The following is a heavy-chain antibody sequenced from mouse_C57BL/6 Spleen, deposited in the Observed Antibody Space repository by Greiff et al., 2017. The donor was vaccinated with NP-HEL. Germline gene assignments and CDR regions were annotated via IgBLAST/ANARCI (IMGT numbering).Heavy chain of an antibody. CDR1: GYTFTDYY. J-gene: IGHJ2*01. V-gene: IGHV1-26*01. CDR2: INPNNGGT. D-gene: IGHD2-2*01. Sequence: VQLQQSGPELVKPGASVKISCKASGYTFTDYYMNWVKQSPGKSLEWIGDINPNNGGTSYNQKFKGKATLTVDKSSSTAYMELRSLTSEDSAVYYCAREGYYGSYFDYWGQGTTLTVSS. CDR3: AREGYYGSYFDY.